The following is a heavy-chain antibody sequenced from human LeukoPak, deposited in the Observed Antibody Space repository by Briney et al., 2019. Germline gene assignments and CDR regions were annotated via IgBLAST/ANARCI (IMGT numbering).Heavy chain of an antibody. Sequence: GGSLRLSCAASGFTFSSYNMNWVRQAPGKGLEWVSSISSSSDYIYYADSVKGRFTISRDNAKNSLYLQMNSLRAEDTAVYSCARGADGVSSNSRGWFDPWGQGTLVTVSS. D-gene: IGHD2-15*01. CDR3: ARGADGVSSNSRGWFDP. CDR1: GFTFSSYN. CDR2: ISSSSDYI. J-gene: IGHJ5*02. V-gene: IGHV3-21*01.